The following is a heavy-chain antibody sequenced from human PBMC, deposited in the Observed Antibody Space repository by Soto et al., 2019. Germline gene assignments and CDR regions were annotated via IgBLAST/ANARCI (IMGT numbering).Heavy chain of an antibody. CDR2: IIPIFGTA. V-gene: IGHV1-69*12. CDR1: GGTFSSYA. J-gene: IGHJ6*02. CDR3: ASPPPHHYCYGMDV. Sequence: QVQLVQSGAEVKKPGSSVKVSCKASGGTFSSYAISWVRQAPGQGLEWMGGIIPIFGTANYAQKFQGRVTITADESTSPAYMELSSLRSEDTAVCDCASPPPHHYCYGMDVWGQGTTVTVSS.